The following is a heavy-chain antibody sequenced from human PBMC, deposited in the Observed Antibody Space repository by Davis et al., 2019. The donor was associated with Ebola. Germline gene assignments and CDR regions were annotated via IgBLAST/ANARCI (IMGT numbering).Heavy chain of an antibody. CDR3: ARGPSSSPSAIYYYYGMDV. V-gene: IGHV4-59*01. D-gene: IGHD6-6*01. J-gene: IGHJ6*02. CDR1: GGSISSYY. CDR2: IYYSGST. Sequence: GSLRLSCTVSGGSISSYYWSWIRQPPGKGLEWIGYIYYSGSTNYNPSLKSRVTISVDTSKNQFSLKLSSVTAADTAVYYCARGPSSSPSAIYYYYGMDVWGQGTTVTVSS.